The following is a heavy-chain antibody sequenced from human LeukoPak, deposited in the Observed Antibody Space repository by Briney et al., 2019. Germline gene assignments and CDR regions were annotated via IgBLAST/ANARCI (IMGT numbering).Heavy chain of an antibody. V-gene: IGHV3-23*01. CDR1: GFTFSSYE. J-gene: IGHJ4*02. D-gene: IGHD3-22*01. CDR2: ISGSGVST. Sequence: GGSLRLSCAASGFTFSSYEMNWVRQAPGKGLEWVSGISGSGVSTYYVDSVKGRFTISRDNSKNTLYLQMNSLRAEDTAVYYCAKDRSYYDSSGYIYYFDYWGQGTLVTVSS. CDR3: AKDRSYYDSSGYIYYFDY.